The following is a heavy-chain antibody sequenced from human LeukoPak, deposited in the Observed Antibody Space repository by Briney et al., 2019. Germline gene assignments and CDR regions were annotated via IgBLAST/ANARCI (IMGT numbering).Heavy chain of an antibody. Sequence: GGSLRLSCAASGFTFSSYAMSWVRQAPGKGLEWVSAISGSGGGTYYADSVKGRFTISRDNSKNTLYLQMNSLRAEDTAVYYCARNPVPLLELRNWGQGTLVTVSS. CDR1: GFTFSSYA. D-gene: IGHD1-7*01. CDR3: ARNPVPLLELRN. J-gene: IGHJ4*02. V-gene: IGHV3-23*01. CDR2: ISGSGGGT.